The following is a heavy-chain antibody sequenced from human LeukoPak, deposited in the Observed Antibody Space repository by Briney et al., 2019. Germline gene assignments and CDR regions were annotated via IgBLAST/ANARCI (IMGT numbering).Heavy chain of an antibody. CDR2: IKLDVSET. D-gene: IGHD5-24*01. V-gene: IGHV3-7*01. CDR3: ARPAVAMASTDALDV. Sequence: GGSLRLSCVVSGFTFSSFWMTWVRQAPGKGLEWVANIKLDVSETYYVESVRGRFTISRDNAKDSLYLQMNNLRAEDTAVYYCARPAVAMASTDALDVWGQGTLVTVSS. J-gene: IGHJ3*01. CDR1: GFTFSSFW.